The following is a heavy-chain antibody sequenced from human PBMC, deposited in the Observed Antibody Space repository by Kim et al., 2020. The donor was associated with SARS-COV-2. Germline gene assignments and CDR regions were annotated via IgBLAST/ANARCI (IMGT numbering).Heavy chain of an antibody. CDR3: ARVYYYGSGSPISDYFDY. Sequence: KSRVTIPLDTSKNQFSLKLSSVTAADTAVYYCARVYYYGSGSPISDYFDYWGQGTLVTVSS. V-gene: IGHV4-30-2*05. J-gene: IGHJ4*02. D-gene: IGHD3-10*01.